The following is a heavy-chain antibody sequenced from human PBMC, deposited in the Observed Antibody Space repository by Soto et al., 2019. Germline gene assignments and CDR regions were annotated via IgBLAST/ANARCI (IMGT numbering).Heavy chain of an antibody. J-gene: IGHJ5*02. Sequence: QVQLVQSGAEVKKPGASVKVSCKASGYTFTTHGISWVRQAPGQGLEWMGWVAGDTGHRNYAQSLQGRVTMTTDTSTNTAYMELRSLRSDDTAVYYCARDLGYCRGGTGDREGFDPWGQGTLVTVSS. D-gene: IGHD2-15*01. CDR1: GYTFTTHG. CDR2: VAGDTGHR. CDR3: ARDLGYCRGGTGDREGFDP. V-gene: IGHV1-18*01.